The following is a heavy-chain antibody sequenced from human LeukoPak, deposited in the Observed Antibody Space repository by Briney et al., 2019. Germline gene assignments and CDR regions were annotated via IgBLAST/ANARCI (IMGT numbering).Heavy chain of an antibody. CDR1: GGSLSGYY. CDR3: ARHNAHDILTGYYTPLDI. Sequence: KHSETLSLTCAVYGGSLSGYYWSWIRQPPGKGLEWIGEINHSGSTNYNPSLKSRVTISVDTSKNQFSLKLSSVTAADTAVYYCARHNAHDILTGYYTPLDIWGQGTMVTVSS. CDR2: INHSGST. J-gene: IGHJ3*02. D-gene: IGHD3-9*01. V-gene: IGHV4-34*01.